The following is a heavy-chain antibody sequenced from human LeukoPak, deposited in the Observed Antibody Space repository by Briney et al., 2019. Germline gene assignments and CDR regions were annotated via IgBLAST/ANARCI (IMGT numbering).Heavy chain of an antibody. V-gene: IGHV3-21*01. CDR1: GFTFSSYS. Sequence: GGSLRLSCAASGFTFSSYSMNWVRQAPGKGLEWVSSIGSSSSCIYYADSVKGRFTISRDNAKNSLYLQMNSLRAEDTAVYYCARDRGYYCDSSGYLDDAFDIWGQGTMVTVSS. CDR2: IGSSSSCI. J-gene: IGHJ3*02. CDR3: ARDRGYYCDSSGYLDDAFDI. D-gene: IGHD3-22*01.